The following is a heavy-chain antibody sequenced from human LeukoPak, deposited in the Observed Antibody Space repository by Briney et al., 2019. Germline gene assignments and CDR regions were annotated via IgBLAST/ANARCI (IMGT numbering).Heavy chain of an antibody. V-gene: IGHV1-69*04. CDR2: IIPILGIA. CDR1: GYTFTAYH. CDR3: ARDMGDGYNYIYFDY. Sequence: SVKVSCKTSGYTFTAYHMHWVRQAPGQGLEWMGRIIPILGIANYAQKFQGRVTITADKSTSTAYMELSSLRSEDTAVYYCARDMGDGYNYIYFDYWGQGTLVTVSS. D-gene: IGHD5-24*01. J-gene: IGHJ4*02.